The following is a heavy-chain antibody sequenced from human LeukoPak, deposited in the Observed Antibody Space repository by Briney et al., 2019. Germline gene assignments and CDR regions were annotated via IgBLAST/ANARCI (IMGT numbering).Heavy chain of an antibody. J-gene: IGHJ4*02. V-gene: IGHV1-69*06. Sequence: SVKVSCKASGYTFTSYDINWVRQATGQGLEWMGGIIPIFGTTNYARKFRGRVTLTADKSTRTAYMELSSLRSEDTAVYYCARDNDSRDPPHFDYWGQGTLVTVSS. CDR1: GYTFTSYD. CDR2: IIPIFGTT. D-gene: IGHD3-16*01. CDR3: ARDNDSRDPPHFDY.